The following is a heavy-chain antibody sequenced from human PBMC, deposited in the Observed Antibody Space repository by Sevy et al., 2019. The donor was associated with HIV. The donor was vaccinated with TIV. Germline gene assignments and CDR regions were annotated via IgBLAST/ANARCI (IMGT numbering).Heavy chain of an antibody. CDR1: GASISRNY. J-gene: IGHJ6*02. CDR3: AREVNHYDSGFSEGMDV. CDR2: IYLSGSS. Sequence: SETLSLTCTVSGASISRNYWTWIRQPPGKGLEWIGYIYLSGSSNYNPSLKSRVTISIDASKNQYSLKLNSVTAADTAIYYCAREVNHYDSGFSEGMDVWGQRTSVTVSS. V-gene: IGHV4-59*13. D-gene: IGHD3-10*01.